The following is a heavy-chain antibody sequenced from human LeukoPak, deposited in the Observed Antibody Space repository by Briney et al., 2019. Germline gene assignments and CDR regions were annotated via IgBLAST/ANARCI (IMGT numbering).Heavy chain of an antibody. CDR3: AREDYDSSGYYFFDY. D-gene: IGHD3-22*01. Sequence: GGSLRLSCAASGFTFSSYGMHWVRQAPGKGLEWVAVIWYEGSNKYYADSVKGRFTISRDNSKNTLYLQMNSLRAEDTAVYYCAREDYDSSGYYFFDYWGQGTLVTVSS. J-gene: IGHJ4*02. CDR1: GFTFSSYG. V-gene: IGHV3-33*01. CDR2: IWYEGSNK.